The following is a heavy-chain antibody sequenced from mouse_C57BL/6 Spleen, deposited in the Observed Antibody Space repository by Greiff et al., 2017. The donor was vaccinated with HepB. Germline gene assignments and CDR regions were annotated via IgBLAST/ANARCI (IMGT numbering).Heavy chain of an antibody. CDR2: IDPSDSET. CDR3: ARGTTVVATHWYCGV. V-gene: IGHV1-52*01. Sequence: QVQLQHPGAELVRPGSSVKLSCKASGYTFTSYWMHWVKQRPIQGLEWIGNIDPSDSETHYNQKFKDKATLTVDKSSSTAYMQLSSLTSEDSAVYYCARGTTVVATHWYCGVWGTGTTVTVA. J-gene: IGHJ1*03. D-gene: IGHD1-1*01. CDR1: GYTFTSYW.